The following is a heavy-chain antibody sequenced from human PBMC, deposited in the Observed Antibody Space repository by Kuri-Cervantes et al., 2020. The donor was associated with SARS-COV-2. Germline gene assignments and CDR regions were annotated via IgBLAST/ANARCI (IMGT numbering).Heavy chain of an antibody. D-gene: IGHD2-2*03. CDR1: GYTFANYY. Sequence: ASVKVSCKASGYTFANYYIHWVRQAPGQGLEWMGWINPRSGGTKSAQKFQGRVTMTTDTSTSTAYMELRSLRSDDTAVYYCARDLRPGYCSSTSCPRSRWFDPWGQGTLVTVSS. CDR3: ARDLRPGYCSSTSCPRSRWFDP. V-gene: IGHV1-2*02. CDR2: INPRSGGT. J-gene: IGHJ5*02.